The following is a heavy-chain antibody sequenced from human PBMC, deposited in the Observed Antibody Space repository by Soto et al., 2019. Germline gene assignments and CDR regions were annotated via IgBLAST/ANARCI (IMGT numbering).Heavy chain of an antibody. D-gene: IGHD3-22*01. J-gene: IGHJ4*02. CDR1: GFTFSSYA. CDR3: AKDSSGYPGGYFDY. CDR2: ISGSGGST. Sequence: PGGSLRLSCAASGFTFSSYAMSWVRQAPGKGLEGVSAISGSGGSTCYADSVKGRFTISRDNSKNTLYLQMNSLRAEDTAVYYCAKDSSGYPGGYFDYWGQGTLVTVSS. V-gene: IGHV3-23*01.